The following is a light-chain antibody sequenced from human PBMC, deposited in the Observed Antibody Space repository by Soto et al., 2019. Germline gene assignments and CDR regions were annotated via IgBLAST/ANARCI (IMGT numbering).Light chain of an antibody. CDR3: AAWGDSLNAYYV. Sequence: QSALTQPASVFGAPGQSITISCTGTSSDVGGYKYVSWYQLHPGTDPKLVIYDVTNRRSGVSNRFSGSKSATAASLAISGLQSEDEADYYCAAWGDSLNAYYVFGTGTKV. J-gene: IGLJ1*01. CDR2: DVT. CDR1: SSDVGGYKY. V-gene: IGLV2-14*01.